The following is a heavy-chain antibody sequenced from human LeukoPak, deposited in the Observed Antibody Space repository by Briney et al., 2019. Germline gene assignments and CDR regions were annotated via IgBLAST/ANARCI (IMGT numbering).Heavy chain of an antibody. D-gene: IGHD3-10*01. Sequence: SETLSLTCTVSGGSISNYYWSWIRQPPGKGLECIGYIYYSGNTNYNPSLKSRVTISVDTSKNQFSLKLSSVTAADTAVYYCARAEDTSVRGVPYIFDYWGQGTLVTVSS. CDR2: IYYSGNT. J-gene: IGHJ4*02. CDR1: GGSISNYY. V-gene: IGHV4-59*01. CDR3: ARAEDTSVRGVPYIFDY.